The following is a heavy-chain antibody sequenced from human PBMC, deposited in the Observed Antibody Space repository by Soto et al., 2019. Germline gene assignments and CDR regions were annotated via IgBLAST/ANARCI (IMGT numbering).Heavy chain of an antibody. CDR3: PGSRRTTATSHLAEP. J-gene: IGHJ5*02. V-gene: IGHV3-30-3*01. CDR1: GFTFSSCA. CDR2: ISNDGNNK. Sequence: PGGSLRLSCAASGFTFSSCAMHCVRHAPGKGLEWVTVISNDGNNKCYADSVKGRLTISRDNSKNTLYLQMNSLRIEDTSVYYCPGSRRTTATSHLAEPWRQGSLVTIGS.